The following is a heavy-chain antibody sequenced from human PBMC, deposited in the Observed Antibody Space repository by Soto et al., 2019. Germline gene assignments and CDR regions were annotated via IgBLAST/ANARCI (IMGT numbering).Heavy chain of an antibody. J-gene: IGHJ4*02. Sequence: PSETLSLTCSVSGGSINRNSYNWGWIRQPPGKGLEWIGGMYYTGSSHYNPSLKSRVTISEDTSKNQFSLKLRSVTAADTAKYYCARQDSAGFFDYWGQVTLVTVS. CDR1: GGSINRNSYN. CDR2: MYYTGSS. CDR3: ARQDSAGFFDY. V-gene: IGHV4-39*01. D-gene: IGHD3-22*01.